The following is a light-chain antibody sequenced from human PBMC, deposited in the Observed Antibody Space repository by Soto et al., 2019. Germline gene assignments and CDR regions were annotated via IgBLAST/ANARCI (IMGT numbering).Light chain of an antibody. Sequence: EIVLTQSPATLSLSPGQRATLSCRASQSVSSYLAWYQQKPGQAPRLLIYDASNRATGIPARFSGSGSGTDFTVTISSLEPENFAVYYCQQRSNWPLTFGQGTLLE. V-gene: IGKV3-11*01. CDR2: DAS. J-gene: IGKJ5*01. CDR3: QQRSNWPLT. CDR1: QSVSSY.